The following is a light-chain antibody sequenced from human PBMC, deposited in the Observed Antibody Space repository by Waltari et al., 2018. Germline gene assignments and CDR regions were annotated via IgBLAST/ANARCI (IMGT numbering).Light chain of an antibody. V-gene: IGKV3-11*01. CDR3: QQYNSYSS. J-gene: IGKJ2*01. CDR2: DAS. CDR1: QRVSSY. Sequence: EIVLTQSPATLSLSPGERATLSCRASQRVSSYLAWYQQKPGQAPRLLIYDASNRATGIPARFSGSGSGTDFTLTISDLQPDDFATYYCQQYNSYSSFGQGTKLEI.